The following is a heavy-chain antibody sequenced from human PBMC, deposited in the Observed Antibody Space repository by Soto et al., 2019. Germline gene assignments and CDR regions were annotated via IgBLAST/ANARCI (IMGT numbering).Heavy chain of an antibody. CDR1: CYTFTSYG. CDR2: ISAYNGNT. J-gene: IGHJ6*02. Sequence: SGKDCCRASCYTFTSYGISWGRQAPGQGLEWMGWISAYNGNTNYAQKLQGRVTMTTDTSTSTAYMKLRSLRSDDTAVYYCATDAEYSYAQGDGMDVWGQGTTVTVSS. V-gene: IGHV1-18*01. CDR3: ATDAEYSYAQGDGMDV. D-gene: IGHD5-18*01.